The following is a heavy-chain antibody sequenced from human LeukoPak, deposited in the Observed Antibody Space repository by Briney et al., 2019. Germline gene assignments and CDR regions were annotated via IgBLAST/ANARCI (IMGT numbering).Heavy chain of an antibody. J-gene: IGHJ4*02. CDR1: GDIFSSYW. CDR3: ARHTTGLLPFDY. V-gene: IGHV5-51*01. D-gene: IGHD1-14*01. Sequence: GESLKISCKSSGDIFSSYWIGWVRQVPGKGLEWMGIIYPGDSNIKYSPSFEGQVTISADKSISTAYLQWSSLKASDTAMYYCARHTTGLLPFDYWGQGTLVTVSS. CDR2: IYPGDSNI.